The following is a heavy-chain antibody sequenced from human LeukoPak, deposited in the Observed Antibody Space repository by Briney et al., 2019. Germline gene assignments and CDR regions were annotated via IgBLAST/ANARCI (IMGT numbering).Heavy chain of an antibody. Sequence: PGGSLRLSCAASGFIFSSYSMNWVRHAPGKGLEWVSVITGSGGNTYYADSVKGRFTISKDNSKNTVYLQMGSLRVDDTAVYYCAKAASSSWPSYYYGMDVWGQGTTVTVSS. CDR1: GFIFSSYS. CDR2: ITGSGGNT. D-gene: IGHD6-13*01. V-gene: IGHV3-23*01. J-gene: IGHJ6*02. CDR3: AKAASSSWPSYYYGMDV.